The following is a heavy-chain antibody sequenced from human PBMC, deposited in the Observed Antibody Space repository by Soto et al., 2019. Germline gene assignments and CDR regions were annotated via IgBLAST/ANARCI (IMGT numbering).Heavy chain of an antibody. CDR3: ARVGGYNWKPFAD. CDR1: GYTFTSYD. V-gene: IGHV1-8*01. D-gene: IGHD1-20*01. CDR2: RNPNSGNT. Sequence: QVQLVQSGAEVKKPGASVKVSCKASGYTFTSYDINWVRQATGQGLEWMGWRNPNSGNTGYAQKFQGRVTMPRNTSISTAYMELSSLRSQDPAVYYCARVGGYNWKPFADWGQGTLVTVSS. J-gene: IGHJ4*02.